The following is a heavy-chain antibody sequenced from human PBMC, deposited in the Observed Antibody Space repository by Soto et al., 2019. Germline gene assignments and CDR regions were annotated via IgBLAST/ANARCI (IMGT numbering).Heavy chain of an antibody. CDR1: GGSISSDY. Sequence: SETLSLTCNVSGGSISSDYWSWIRQSPGKGLERIGYSSYRGGTNYNPSLKRRVTISVDTSKTQFSLELRSVTAADTAVYYCAREAYGDMIGWFDLWGQGSLVRVSS. V-gene: IGHV4-59*01. D-gene: IGHD3-22*01. J-gene: IGHJ5*02. CDR3: AREAYGDMIGWFDL. CDR2: SSYRGGT.